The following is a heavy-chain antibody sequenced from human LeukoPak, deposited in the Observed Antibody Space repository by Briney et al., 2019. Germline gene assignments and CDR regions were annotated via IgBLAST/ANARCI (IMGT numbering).Heavy chain of an antibody. CDR3: ARSRVVGGTRSEFDY. CDR2: IYYSGST. V-gene: IGHV4-59*01. Sequence: SETLSLTCAVYGGSFSSYYWSWIRQPPGKGLEWIGYIYYSGSTNYNPSLKSRVTISVDTSKNQFSLKLSSVTAADTAVYYCARSRVVGGTRSEFDYWGQGTLVTVSS. D-gene: IGHD1-26*01. CDR1: GGSFSSYY. J-gene: IGHJ4*02.